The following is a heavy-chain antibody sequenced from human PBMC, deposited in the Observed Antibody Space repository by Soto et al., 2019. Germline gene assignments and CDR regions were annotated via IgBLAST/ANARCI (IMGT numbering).Heavy chain of an antibody. V-gene: IGHV2-5*01. Sequence: QITLKESGPTLVKPTQTPTLTCSVSGFSLSTSGVGVGWIRQPPGKAPEWLGIIYWNDDKRYSQSLKTRVTIKKDSSRNRVVLIMTSVEADETATYYFASDSSGWRWLSDAWGQGTTVTVSS. D-gene: IGHD2-21*01. CDR3: ASDSSGWRWLSDA. CDR2: IYWNDDK. CDR1: GFSLSTSGVG. J-gene: IGHJ6*02.